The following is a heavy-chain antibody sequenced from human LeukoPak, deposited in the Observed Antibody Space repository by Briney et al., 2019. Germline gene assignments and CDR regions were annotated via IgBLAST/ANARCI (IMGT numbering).Heavy chain of an antibody. CDR2: IYYSGST. V-gene: IGHV4-39*07. D-gene: IGHD4-17*01. CDR1: GGSISSYY. CDR3: ALTTPYYYYYYMDV. Sequence: PSETLSLTCTVSGGSISSYYWSWIRQPPGKGLEWIGSIYYSGSTYYNPSLKSRVTISVDTSKNQFSLKLSSVTAADTAVYYCALTTPYYYYYYMDVWGKGTTVTISS. J-gene: IGHJ6*03.